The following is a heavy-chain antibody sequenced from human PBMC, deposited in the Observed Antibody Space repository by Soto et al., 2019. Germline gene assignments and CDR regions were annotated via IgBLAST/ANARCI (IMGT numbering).Heavy chain of an antibody. D-gene: IGHD2-21*01. J-gene: IGHJ4*02. V-gene: IGHV3-15*07. CDR3: IVRYPYYFDY. CDR1: GFTFSNAW. CDR2: IKSKTDGGTT. Sequence: EVQLVESGGGLVKPGGSLRLSCAASGFTFSNAWMNRVRQAPGKGLEWVGRIKSKTDGGTTDYAAPVKGRFTISRDDSKNTLYLQINSLKTEDTAVYYCIVRYPYYFDYWGQGTLVTVSS.